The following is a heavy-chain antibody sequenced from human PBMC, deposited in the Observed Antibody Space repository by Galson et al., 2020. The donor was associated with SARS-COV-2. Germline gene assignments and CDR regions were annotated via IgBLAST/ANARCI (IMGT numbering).Heavy chain of an antibody. D-gene: IGHD2-2*01. J-gene: IGHJ6*02. CDR2: IRAGGGST. V-gene: IGHV3-23*01. Sequence: GESLKISCAASGFPFSRHVMSWVRQAPGKGLEWVSTIRAGGGSTYYADSVKGRFTISRDNSKNTLYLQMNRLRAEDTAVYYCAKGGYCSETSCPQNYHYYGAAVWGQGTTVTVSS. CDR1: GFPFSRHV. CDR3: AKGGYCSETSCPQNYHYYGAAV.